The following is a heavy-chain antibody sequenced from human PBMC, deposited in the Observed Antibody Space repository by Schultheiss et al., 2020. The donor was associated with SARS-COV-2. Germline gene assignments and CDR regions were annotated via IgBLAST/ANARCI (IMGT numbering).Heavy chain of an antibody. V-gene: IGHV3-15*07. Sequence: GESMKISCAASGFTFSNAWMNWVRQAPGKGLEWVGRIKSKTDGGTTDYAAPVKGRFTISRDDSKNTLYLQMNSLKTEDTAVYYCTTAPYCSSTSCYSAFDYWGQGTLVTVSS. D-gene: IGHD2-2*01. J-gene: IGHJ4*02. CDR1: GFTFSNAW. CDR2: IKSKTDGGTT. CDR3: TTAPYCSSTSCYSAFDY.